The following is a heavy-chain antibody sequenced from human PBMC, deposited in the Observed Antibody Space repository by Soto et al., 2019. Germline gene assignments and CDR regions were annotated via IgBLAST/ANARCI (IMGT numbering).Heavy chain of an antibody. D-gene: IGHD3-22*01. CDR3: ASGPFNSDSSGSYYIGVHH. J-gene: IGHJ1*01. Sequence: QVQLVQSGAEVKKPGSSVRVSCKASGGNLSGFGISWVRQAPGQGLEWMGGIIPVFGTATYTQKFQGRVTITADKSTSTAYLELISLRSEDTAVYYCASGPFNSDSSGSYYIGVHHWGQGTQVTVSS. V-gene: IGHV1-69*06. CDR1: GGNLSGFG. CDR2: IIPVFGTA.